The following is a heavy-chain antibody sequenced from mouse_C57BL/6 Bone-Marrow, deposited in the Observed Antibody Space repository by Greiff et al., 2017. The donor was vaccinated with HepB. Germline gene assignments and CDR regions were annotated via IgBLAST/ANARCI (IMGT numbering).Heavy chain of an antibody. CDR1: GYTFTSYG. CDR3: ARVRDYYGSSPFAY. J-gene: IGHJ3*01. V-gene: IGHV1-81*01. Sequence: QVQLQQPGAELVKPGASVKLSCKASGYTFTSYGISWVKQRTGQGLEWIGEIYPRSGNTYYNEKFKGKATLTADKSSSTAYMELRSLTSEDSAVYFCARVRDYYGSSPFAYWGQGTLVTVSA. D-gene: IGHD1-1*01. CDR2: IYPRSGNT.